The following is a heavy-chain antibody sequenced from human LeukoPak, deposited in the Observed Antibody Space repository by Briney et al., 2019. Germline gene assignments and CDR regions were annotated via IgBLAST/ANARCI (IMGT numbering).Heavy chain of an antibody. Sequence: GASLKISCKGSGYSFTSYWISWVRQLPGKGLEWMGRIDPSDSYTDYSPSFQGHVTISADKSISTAYLQWSSLKASDTAMYYCARHGSYYGMDVWGKGTTVTVSS. CDR2: IDPSDSYT. J-gene: IGHJ6*04. CDR1: GYSFTSYW. V-gene: IGHV5-10-1*01. D-gene: IGHD3-10*01. CDR3: ARHGSYYGMDV.